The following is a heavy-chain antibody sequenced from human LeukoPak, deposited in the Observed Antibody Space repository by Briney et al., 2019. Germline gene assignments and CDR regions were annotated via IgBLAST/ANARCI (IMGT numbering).Heavy chain of an antibody. CDR3: ARASSGCHNWFDP. CDR2: ISAYNGNT. J-gene: IGHJ5*02. Sequence: ASAKVSCKASGYAFTSYGISWVRQAPGQGLEWMGWISAYNGNTNYAQKLQGRVTMTTDTSTSTAYMELRSLRSDDTAVYYCARASSGCHNWFDPWGQGTLVTVSS. CDR1: GYAFTSYG. D-gene: IGHD6-19*01. V-gene: IGHV1-18*01.